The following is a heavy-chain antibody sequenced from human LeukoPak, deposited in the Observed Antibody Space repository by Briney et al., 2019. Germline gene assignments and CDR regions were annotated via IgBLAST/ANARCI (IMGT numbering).Heavy chain of an antibody. CDR2: INPNSGGT. J-gene: IGHJ4*02. Sequence: ASVKVSCKASGYTFTGYYMHWLRQAPGQGLEWMGWINPNSGGTNYAQKFQGRVTMTRDTSISTAYMELSRLRSDDTAVYYCARVLRYFDWFHPLGYWGQGTLVTVSS. CDR1: GYTFTGYY. V-gene: IGHV1-2*02. D-gene: IGHD3-9*01. CDR3: ARVLRYFDWFHPLGY.